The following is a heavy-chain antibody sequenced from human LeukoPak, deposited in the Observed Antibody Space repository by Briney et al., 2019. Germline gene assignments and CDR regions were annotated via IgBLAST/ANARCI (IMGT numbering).Heavy chain of an antibody. CDR2: IYYSGST. J-gene: IGHJ4*02. CDR3: AKDQGFSPDYYGSGNFDY. V-gene: IGHV4-59*01. D-gene: IGHD3-10*01. Sequence: SETLSLTCTVSGGSISSYYWSWIRQPPGKGLEWIGYIYYSGSTNYNPSLKSRVTISVDTSKNQFSLKLSSVTAADTAVYYCAKDQGFSPDYYGSGNFDYWGQGTLVTVSS. CDR1: GGSISSYY.